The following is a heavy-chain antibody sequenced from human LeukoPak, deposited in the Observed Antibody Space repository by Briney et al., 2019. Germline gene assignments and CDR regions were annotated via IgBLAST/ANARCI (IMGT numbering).Heavy chain of an antibody. Sequence: TGGSLRLSCAASGFTFSSYGMHWVRQAPGKGLEWVANIKKDGSEKYYVDSVKGRFIISRDNAKNSLYLQMNSLRVEDTAVYYCARAWGYFDYWGQGTLVTVSS. V-gene: IGHV3-7*01. J-gene: IGHJ4*02. CDR3: ARAWGYFDY. CDR2: IKKDGSEK. D-gene: IGHD3-16*01. CDR1: GFTFSSYG.